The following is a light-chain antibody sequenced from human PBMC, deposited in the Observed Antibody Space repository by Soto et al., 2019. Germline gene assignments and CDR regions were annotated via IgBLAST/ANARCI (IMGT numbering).Light chain of an antibody. J-gene: IGKJ1*01. CDR3: QQHGSSPWT. Sequence: DIVLTQSPLSLPVTPGEPASISCRSRQSLLHINGYNYLDWYQQKPGQAPRLLIYGASYRATGIPDRFSGSGSGTDFTLTVSRLEPEDFAVYYCQQHGSSPWTFGQGTKVDIK. V-gene: IGKV3-20*01. CDR2: GAS. CDR1: QSLLHINGYNY.